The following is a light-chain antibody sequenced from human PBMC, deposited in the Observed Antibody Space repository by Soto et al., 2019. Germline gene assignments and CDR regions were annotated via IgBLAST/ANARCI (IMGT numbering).Light chain of an antibody. CDR2: AAS. Sequence: DIPMTQSPSYMSASVGDTVHITCRSSQSISVHLNWYQQQPGKVPKLLIYAASNLQSGVPSSFSGSGSETDFALTISSLQPEDFATYYCQQSYSTPYTFGQGTKLQIK. V-gene: IGKV1-39*01. CDR3: QQSYSTPYT. J-gene: IGKJ2*01. CDR1: QSISVH.